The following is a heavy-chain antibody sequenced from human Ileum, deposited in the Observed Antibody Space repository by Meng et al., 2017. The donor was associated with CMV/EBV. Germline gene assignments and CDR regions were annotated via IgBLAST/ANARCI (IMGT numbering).Heavy chain of an antibody. J-gene: IGHJ4*02. CDR3: ARQEELWGYFDY. D-gene: IGHD1-7*01. CDR2: IYYSGST. Sequence: QMQLQCSGPGLVKPSQPLPLTCTVSGGSSSSGDYYWNWIRQPPGKGLEWIGYIYYSGSTYFNPSLKSRVTISVDTSKNQFSLKLNSVTAADTAVYYCARQEELWGYFDYWGQGTLVTVSS. V-gene: IGHV4-30-4*08. CDR1: GGSSSSGDYY.